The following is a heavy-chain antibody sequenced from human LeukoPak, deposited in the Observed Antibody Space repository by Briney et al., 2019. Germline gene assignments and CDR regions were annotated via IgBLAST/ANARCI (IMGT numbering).Heavy chain of an antibody. CDR2: IYTSGST. Sequence: SETLSLTCTVSGGSISSYYWSWIRQPAGKGLEWIGRIYTSGSTNYNPSFKSRVTMSVDTSKNQFSLKLSSVTAADTAVYYCARDGLRTNYFDYWGQGTLVTVSS. CDR1: GGSISSYY. CDR3: ARDGLRTNYFDY. J-gene: IGHJ4*02. D-gene: IGHD4-17*01. V-gene: IGHV4-4*07.